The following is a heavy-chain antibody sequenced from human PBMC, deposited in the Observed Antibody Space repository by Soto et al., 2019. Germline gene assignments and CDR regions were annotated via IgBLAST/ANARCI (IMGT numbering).Heavy chain of an antibody. CDR2: ISSSSSTI. J-gene: IGHJ4*02. D-gene: IGHD2-2*03. CDR1: GFPFSSYS. CDR3: ARDYPDLVDIVVVPAASFDY. Sequence: HPGGSLRLSCAASGFPFSSYSMNWVRQAPGKGLEWVSYISSSSSTIYYADSVKGRFTISRDNAKNSLYLQMNSLRAEDTAVYYCARDYPDLVDIVVVPAASFDYWGQGTLVTVSS. V-gene: IGHV3-48*01.